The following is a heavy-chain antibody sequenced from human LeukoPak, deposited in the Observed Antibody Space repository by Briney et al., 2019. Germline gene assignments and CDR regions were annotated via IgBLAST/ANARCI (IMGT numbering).Heavy chain of an antibody. J-gene: IGHJ4*02. CDR3: ARRREHGSGSDWL. Sequence: PGGSLRLSCAASGFTFSSYSMNWVRQAPGKGLEWVSYISSSSSTIYYADSVKGRFTISRDNARSSLYLQMSSLRAEDTAVYYCARRREHGSGSDWLWGQGTLVTVSS. V-gene: IGHV3-48*04. CDR2: ISSSSSTI. D-gene: IGHD3-10*01. CDR1: GFTFSSYS.